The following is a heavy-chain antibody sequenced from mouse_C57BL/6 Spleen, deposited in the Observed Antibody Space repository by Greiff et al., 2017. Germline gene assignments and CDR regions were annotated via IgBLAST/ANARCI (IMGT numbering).Heavy chain of an antibody. V-gene: IGHV8-12*01. J-gene: IGHJ1*03. D-gene: IGHD1-1*01. CDR3: ARRTVAANWYFDV. Sequence: QVPLKESGPGILQSSQTLSLTCSFSGFSLSTSGMGVSWIRQPSGKGLEWLAHIYWDDDKRYNPSLKSRLTISKDTSRNQVFLKITSVDTADTATYYCARRTVAANWYFDVWGTGTTVTVSS. CDR1: GFSLSTSGMG. CDR2: IYWDDDK.